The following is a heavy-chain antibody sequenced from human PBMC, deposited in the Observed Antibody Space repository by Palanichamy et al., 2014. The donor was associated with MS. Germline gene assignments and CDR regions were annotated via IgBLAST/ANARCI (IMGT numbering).Heavy chain of an antibody. CDR3: AREESDPGRQTDSLDF. V-gene: IGHV3-74*01. CDR2: IRFDGRTT. Sequence: EVQLVESGGGLVXPGGSLRISCLASGFTFSNYWMHWVRQAPGKGLVWVSRIRFDGRTTNYADSVKGRFTISRDNAKGHHGYLQMNSLRAEDTAVYYCAREESDPGRQTDSLDFWGQGTMVTVSS. D-gene: IGHD3-10*01. CDR1: GFTFSNYW. J-gene: IGHJ3*01.